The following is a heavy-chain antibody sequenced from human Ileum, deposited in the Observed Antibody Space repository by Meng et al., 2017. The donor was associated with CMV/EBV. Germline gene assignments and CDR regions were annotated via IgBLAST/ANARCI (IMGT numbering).Heavy chain of an antibody. CDR2: INSDGSRT. V-gene: IGHV3-74*01. Sequence: FTFSNYWMYWVRQTPGKGLVWVSRINSDGSRTSYADSVKGRFTISRDNAKNTLYLQMNGLRAEDTAVYYCARSAAYYYDSSGYLRYWGQGTLVTVSS. CDR1: FTFSNYW. D-gene: IGHD3-22*01. CDR3: ARSAAYYYDSSGYLRY. J-gene: IGHJ4*02.